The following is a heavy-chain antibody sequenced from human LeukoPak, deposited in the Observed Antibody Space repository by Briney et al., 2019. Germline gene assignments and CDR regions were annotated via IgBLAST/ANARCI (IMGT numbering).Heavy chain of an antibody. V-gene: IGHV1-69*05. Sequence: SVKVSCKASGGTFSSYAISWVRQAPGQGLEWMGGIIPIFGTANYAQKFQGRVTITTDESTSTAYMELSSLRSEDTAVYYCASGYPDYCGSGKLRTGNDYWGQGTLVTVSS. D-gene: IGHD3-10*01. CDR3: ASGYPDYCGSGKLRTGNDY. J-gene: IGHJ4*02. CDR2: IIPIFGTA. CDR1: GGTFSSYA.